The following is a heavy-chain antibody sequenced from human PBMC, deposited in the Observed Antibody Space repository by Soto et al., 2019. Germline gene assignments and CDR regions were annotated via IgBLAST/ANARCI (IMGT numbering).Heavy chain of an antibody. J-gene: IGHJ4*02. CDR2: ISYDGSNK. V-gene: IGHV3-30*18. CDR3: AKDIEPYDSSGNFDY. CDR1: GFTFSSYG. Sequence: VGSLRLSGAASGFTFSSYGMHWVRQAPGKGLEWVAVISYDGSNKYYADSVKGRFTISRDNSKNTLYLQMNSLRAEDTAVYYCAKDIEPYDSSGNFDYWGQGTLVTVSS. D-gene: IGHD3-22*01.